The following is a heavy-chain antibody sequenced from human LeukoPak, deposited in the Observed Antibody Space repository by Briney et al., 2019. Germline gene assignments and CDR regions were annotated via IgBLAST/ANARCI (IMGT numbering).Heavy chain of an antibody. CDR1: GGSFSGYY. V-gene: IGHV4-34*01. J-gene: IGHJ6*03. CDR2: INHSGST. CDR3: ARGKFLTYSDFWSGDYYHKDV. Sequence: SETLSLTCAVYGGSFSGYYWNWIRQPPGKGLEWIGEINHSGSTNYNPSLKSRVTISLDTSKNPFTLKLSSVAAADNTVYYCARGKFLTYSDFWSGDYYHKDVWGKGTAVTVSS. D-gene: IGHD3-3*01.